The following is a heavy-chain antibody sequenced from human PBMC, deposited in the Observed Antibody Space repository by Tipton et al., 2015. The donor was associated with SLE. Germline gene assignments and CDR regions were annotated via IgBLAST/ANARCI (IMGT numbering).Heavy chain of an antibody. D-gene: IGHD3-10*01. CDR3: ARDPSGSYYPWAFDI. CDR1: GGTISSDPYY. Sequence: TLSLTCTVSGGTISSDPYYWGWIRQPPGKGLEWIGSIYHRGITYYNPSLKSRVAVPVDTSKNQFSLKLSSVTAADTAVYYCARDPSGSYYPWAFDIWGQGTMVTVSS. V-gene: IGHV4-39*02. CDR2: IYHRGIT. J-gene: IGHJ3*02.